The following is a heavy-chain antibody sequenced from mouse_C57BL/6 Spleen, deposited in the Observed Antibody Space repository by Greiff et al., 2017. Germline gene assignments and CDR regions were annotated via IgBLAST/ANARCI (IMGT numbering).Heavy chain of an antibody. CDR2: ISSGGDYI. Sequence: EVQVVESGEGLVKPGGSLKLSCAASGFTFSSYAMSWVRQTPEKRLEWVAYISSGGDYIYYADTVKGRFTISRDNARNTLYLQMSSLKSEDTAMYYCTRVDYDGAWFAYWGQGTLVTVSA. V-gene: IGHV5-9-1*02. CDR3: TRVDYDGAWFAY. D-gene: IGHD2-4*01. J-gene: IGHJ3*01. CDR1: GFTFSSYA.